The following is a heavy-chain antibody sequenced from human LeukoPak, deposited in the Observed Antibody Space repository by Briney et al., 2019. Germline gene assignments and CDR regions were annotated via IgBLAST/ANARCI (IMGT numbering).Heavy chain of an antibody. CDR2: FDPEDGET. CDR1: GYTLTELY. CDR3: ATDRQGGSGLYYFDY. J-gene: IGHJ4*02. V-gene: IGHV1-24*01. D-gene: IGHD6-19*01. Sequence: ASVKVCCKVSGYTLTELYMHWVRQAPGKGLEWMGGFDPEDGETIYAQKFQGRVTMTEDTSTDTAYMELSSLRSEDTAVYYCATDRQGGSGLYYFDYWGQGTLVTVSS.